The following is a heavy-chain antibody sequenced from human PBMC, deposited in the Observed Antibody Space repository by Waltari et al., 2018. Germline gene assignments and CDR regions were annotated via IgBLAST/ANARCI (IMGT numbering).Heavy chain of an antibody. Sequence: QVQLVQSGAEVKKPGSSVKVSCKASGGTFSSYAISWVRQAPGQGLEWMGGIIPNSGGTNYAQKFQGRVTMTRDTSISTAYMELSRLRSDDTAVYYCARDNSGGFDPWGQGTLVTVSS. CDR1: GGTFSSYA. V-gene: IGHV1-2*02. CDR3: ARDNSGGFDP. D-gene: IGHD7-27*01. CDR2: IIPNSGGT. J-gene: IGHJ5*02.